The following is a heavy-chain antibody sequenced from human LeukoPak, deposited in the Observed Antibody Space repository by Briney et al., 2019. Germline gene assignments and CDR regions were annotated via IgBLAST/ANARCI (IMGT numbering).Heavy chain of an antibody. Sequence: GGSLRLSCAASGFTFSSYSMNWVRQAPGKGLEWVSYISSSYSTIFYADSVKGRFTISRDNAKNSLYLQMNSLRAEDTAVYFCARGAGSYYGYFQSWGQGTLVTVSS. CDR1: GFTFSSYS. J-gene: IGHJ1*01. D-gene: IGHD1-26*01. CDR3: ARGAGSYYGYFQS. CDR2: ISSSYSTI. V-gene: IGHV3-48*04.